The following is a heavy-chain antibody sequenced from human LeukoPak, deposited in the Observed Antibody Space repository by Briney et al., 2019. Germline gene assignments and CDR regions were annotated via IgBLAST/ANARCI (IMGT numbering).Heavy chain of an antibody. CDR2: INPNSGGT. V-gene: IGHV1-2*02. CDR3: ARAPLFDY. CDR1: GYTXTVYY. J-gene: IGHJ4*02. Sequence: ASVKVSCKASGYTXTVYYIHWVRQAPGQGLEWMGCINPNSGGTNSAQKFQGRVTMTRDTSISTAYMELSRLRSDDTAVYYCARAPLFDYWGQGTLVTVSS.